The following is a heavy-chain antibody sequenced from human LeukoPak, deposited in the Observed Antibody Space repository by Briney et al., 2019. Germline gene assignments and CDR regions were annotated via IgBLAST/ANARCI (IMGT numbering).Heavy chain of an antibody. CDR1: GFTFTNYA. Sequence: GGSLRLSCAASGFTFTNYAMSWVRQAPGKGLEWVSAISYNGGSTYYSDSVKGRFTISRDNSKNTVYLQMNSLRAEDTAVYYCAKPPNYGAYYYGMDVWGKGTTVTVSP. CDR3: AKPPNYGAYYYGMDV. V-gene: IGHV3-23*01. J-gene: IGHJ6*04. CDR2: ISYNGGST. D-gene: IGHD4/OR15-4a*01.